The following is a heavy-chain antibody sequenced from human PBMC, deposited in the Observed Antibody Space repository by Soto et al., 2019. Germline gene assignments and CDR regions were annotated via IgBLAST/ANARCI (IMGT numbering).Heavy chain of an antibody. V-gene: IGHV4-39*01. CDR3: VSLMEFYGDYGKGSLDY. CDR1: GGSINNSNYY. Sequence: QLQESGPGLVKPSETLSLTCSVSGGSINNSNYYWAWFRQPPGKGLEWIGCIYFIGNTYYSPSLTSRRSISADSLKNQFTLGLSSVTAADTAVYYCVSLMEFYGDYGKGSLDYWGQGTRVTVSS. CDR2: IYFIGNT. D-gene: IGHD4-17*01. J-gene: IGHJ4*02.